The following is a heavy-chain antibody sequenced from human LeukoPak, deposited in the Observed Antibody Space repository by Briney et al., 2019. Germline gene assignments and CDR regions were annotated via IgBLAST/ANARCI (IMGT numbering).Heavy chain of an antibody. CDR2: IYHSGST. CDR3: ARDGWEYYYDSSGTPGAFDI. Sequence: SETLSLTCAVSGGSISSSNWWSWVRQPPGKGLEWIGEIYHSGSTNYNPSLKSRVTISVDKSKNQFSLKLSSVTAADTAVYYCARDGWEYYYDSSGTPGAFDIWGQGTMVTVSS. V-gene: IGHV4-4*02. D-gene: IGHD3-22*01. CDR1: GGSISSSNW. J-gene: IGHJ3*02.